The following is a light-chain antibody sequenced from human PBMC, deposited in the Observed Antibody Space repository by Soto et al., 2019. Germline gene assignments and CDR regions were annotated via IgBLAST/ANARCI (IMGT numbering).Light chain of an antibody. CDR2: DAS. CDR1: QSISSW. V-gene: IGKV1-5*01. Sequence: DIQMTQSPSTLSASVGARVTITCRASQSISSWLAWYQQKPGKAPKLLIYDASSLESEVPSRFSGSGSGTDFTLTITSLQPEDFATYYCQQSYGTPITFGQGTRLEIK. CDR3: QQSYGTPIT. J-gene: IGKJ5*01.